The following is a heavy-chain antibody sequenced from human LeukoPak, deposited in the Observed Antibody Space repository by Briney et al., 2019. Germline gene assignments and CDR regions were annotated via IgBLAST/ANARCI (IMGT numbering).Heavy chain of an antibody. Sequence: PSETLSLTCTVSGGSISSYYWSWIRQPPGKGLEWIGYIYYSGSTNYNPSLKRRVTISVDTSKNQFSLKLSSVTAADTAVYYCARSSPGEEIDYWGQGTLVTVSS. D-gene: IGHD3-10*01. V-gene: IGHV4-59*08. J-gene: IGHJ4*02. CDR2: IYYSGST. CDR3: ARSSPGEEIDY. CDR1: GGSISSYY.